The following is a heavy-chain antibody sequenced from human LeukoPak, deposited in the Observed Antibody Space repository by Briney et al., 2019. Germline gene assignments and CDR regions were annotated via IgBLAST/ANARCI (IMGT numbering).Heavy chain of an antibody. CDR2: IYSNGDT. D-gene: IGHD3-16*01. CDR1: GDSISSGSYY. CDR3: ATSGSTYGYTY. V-gene: IGHV4-61*02. Sequence: SETLSLTCTVSGDSISSGSYYWSWIRQPAGKGLEWIGRIYSNGDTKFNPSLESRLTMSVDTSKNQISLKLTSMTAADTAVYYCATSGSTYGYTYWGQGTQVTVSS. J-gene: IGHJ4*02.